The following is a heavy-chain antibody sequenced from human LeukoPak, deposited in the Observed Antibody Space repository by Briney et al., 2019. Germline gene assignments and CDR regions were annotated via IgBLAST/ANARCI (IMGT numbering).Heavy chain of an antibody. D-gene: IGHD1/OR15-1a*01. J-gene: IGHJ4*02. CDR1: GFTFSSYW. CDR2: INDDGCST. CDR3: ARVDWNIDS. V-gene: IGHV3-74*01. Sequence: GGSLRLSCAASGFTFSSYWMHWVRQAPGKGLVWVSRINDDGCSTTYADSVKGRFTISRDNAKNTLHLQMNSLRAEDTAVYYCARVDWNIDSWGQGTLVTVSS.